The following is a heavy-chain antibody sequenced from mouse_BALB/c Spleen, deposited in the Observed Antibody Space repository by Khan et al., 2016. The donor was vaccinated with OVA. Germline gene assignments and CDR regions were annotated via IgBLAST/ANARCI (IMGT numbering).Heavy chain of an antibody. CDR2: ISTGGTYT. CDR3: SRLAYYYNSEGFAY. CDR1: GFTFSTYG. V-gene: IGHV5-6*01. D-gene: IGHD1-1*01. Sequence: VQLKQSGGDLVKPGGSLKLSCAASGFTFSTYGMSWVRQTPEKRLEWVATISTGGTYTYYPDSVKGRFTISRDNAKNTLYQQLSSLKSEDTAIYYCSRLAYYYNSEGFAYWGQGTLVTVSA. J-gene: IGHJ3*01.